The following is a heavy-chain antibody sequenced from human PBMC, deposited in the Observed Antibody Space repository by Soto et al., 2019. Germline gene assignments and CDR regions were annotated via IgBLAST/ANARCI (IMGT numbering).Heavy chain of an antibody. CDR3: ARLRGYSGYDTLFDY. D-gene: IGHD5-12*01. CDR1: GGSISSSSYY. CDR2: IYYSGST. J-gene: IGHJ4*02. V-gene: IGHV4-39*01. Sequence: QLQLQESGPGLVKPSETLSLTCTVSGGSISSSSYYWGWIRQPPGKGLEWIGSIYYSGSTYYNPSLKSRVTISVDTFKNQFSLKLSSVTAADTAVYYCARLRGYSGYDTLFDYWGQGTLVTVSS.